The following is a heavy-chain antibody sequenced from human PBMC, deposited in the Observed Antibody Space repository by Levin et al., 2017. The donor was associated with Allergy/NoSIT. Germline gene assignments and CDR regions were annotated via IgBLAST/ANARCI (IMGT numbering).Heavy chain of an antibody. D-gene: IGHD3-3*01. CDR3: ARAGDFWSGYSGWLGYYYGMDV. J-gene: IGHJ6*02. CDR2: IKQDGSEK. V-gene: IGHV3-7*01. Sequence: PGGSLRLSCAASGFTFSSYWMSWVRQAPGKGLEWVANIKQDGSEKYYVDSVKGRFTISRDNAKNSLYLQMNSLRAEDTAVYYCARAGDFWSGYSGWLGYYYGMDVWGQGTTVTVSS. CDR1: GFTFSSYW.